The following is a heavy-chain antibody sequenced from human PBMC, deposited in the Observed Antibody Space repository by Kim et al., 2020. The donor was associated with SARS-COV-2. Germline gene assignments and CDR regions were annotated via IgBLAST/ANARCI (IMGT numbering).Heavy chain of an antibody. CDR3: VKSPTVVPTYYFDY. V-gene: IGHV3-64D*09. J-gene: IGHJ4*02. Sequence: AESVKGRFTISRENSKNTLYLKMSSLRAEDTAVYYCVKSPTVVPTYYFDYWGQGTLVTVSS. D-gene: IGHD4-17*01.